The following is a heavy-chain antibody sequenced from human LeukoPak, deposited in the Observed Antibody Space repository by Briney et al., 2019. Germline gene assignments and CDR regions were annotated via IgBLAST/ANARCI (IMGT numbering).Heavy chain of an antibody. CDR2: INPNSGGT. D-gene: IGHD3-10*01. Sequence: ASVKVSCKASGYTFTGYYMHWVRQAPGQGLEWMGWINPNSGGTNYAQKFQGWVTMTRDTSISTAYMELSRLRSDDTAVYYCARSDLYYYDAFDIWGQGTMVTVSS. J-gene: IGHJ3*02. V-gene: IGHV1-2*04. CDR3: ARSDLYYYDAFDI. CDR1: GYTFTGYY.